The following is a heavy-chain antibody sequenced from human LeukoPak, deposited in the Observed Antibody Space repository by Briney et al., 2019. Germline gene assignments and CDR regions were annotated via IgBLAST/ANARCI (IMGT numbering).Heavy chain of an antibody. Sequence: PGGSLRLSCAASGFTFSDSNMHWVRQASGKGLEWVGRITNKAKSYATAYTASVKGRFTISRDDSKNMAYLQMNSLKTEDTAVYYCTRPGDGPPYFDYWGQGTLVTVSS. CDR3: TRPGDGPPYFDY. D-gene: IGHD7-27*01. V-gene: IGHV3-73*01. CDR2: ITNKAKSYAT. J-gene: IGHJ4*02. CDR1: GFTFSDSN.